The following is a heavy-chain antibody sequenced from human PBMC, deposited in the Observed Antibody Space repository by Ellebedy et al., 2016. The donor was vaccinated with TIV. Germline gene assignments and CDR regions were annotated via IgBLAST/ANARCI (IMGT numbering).Heavy chain of an antibody. D-gene: IGHD2-2*01. CDR2: ISYDGRNK. CDR1: GFTFRSYG. V-gene: IGHV3-30*18. CDR3: AKVGVAVYCSRDNCPKWYFDG. J-gene: IGHJ2*01. Sequence: GGSLRLSXAASGFTFRSYGMNWVRQAPGEGLEWVAVISYDGRNKKYADSVKGRFSLSRDNSKDTVYLQMNSLRVEDSAVYYCAKVGVAVYCSRDNCPKWYFDGWGRGTLVPVSS.